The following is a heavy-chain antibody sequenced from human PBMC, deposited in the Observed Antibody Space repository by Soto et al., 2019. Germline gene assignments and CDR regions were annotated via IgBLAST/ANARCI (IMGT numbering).Heavy chain of an antibody. CDR1: GGTFKNFA. CDR3: ARSIGSGGVIGGFDF. Sequence: QVQLEQSGAEVRNPGSAVRVSCQASGGTFKNFAMNWVRQAPGQGLEWMGGIIPIFDTPNYAQKFQGRVTITVDESTNTAYMDLSSLRSEDTAVYYCARSIGSGGVIGGFDFWGQGTLVTVSS. CDR2: IIPIFDTP. V-gene: IGHV1-69*01. J-gene: IGHJ4*02. D-gene: IGHD3-16*02.